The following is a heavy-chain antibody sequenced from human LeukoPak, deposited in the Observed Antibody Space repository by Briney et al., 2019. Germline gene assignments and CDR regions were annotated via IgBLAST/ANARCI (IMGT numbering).Heavy chain of an antibody. CDR2: INWNGGST. V-gene: IGHV3-20*04. CDR1: GFTFDDYG. J-gene: IGHJ4*02. D-gene: IGHD3-22*01. CDR3: ARRLYYYDSRGYQYYFDY. Sequence: GGSLRLSCAASGFTFDDYGMSWVRQAPGKGLEWVSGINWNGGSTGYADSVKGRFTISRDNAKNSLFLQMNSLRAEGTALYYCARRLYYYDSRGYQYYFDYWGQGTLVTVSS.